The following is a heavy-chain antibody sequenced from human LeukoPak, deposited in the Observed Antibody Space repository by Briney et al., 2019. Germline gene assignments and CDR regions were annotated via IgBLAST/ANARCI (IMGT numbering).Heavy chain of an antibody. D-gene: IGHD3-10*01. Sequence: GGSLRLSCAASGFTFSSYAMSWVRQAPGKGLEWVSATSVSSGSTYYADPVKGRFTIYRDNSKNTLYLQMNSQRGEDTAVYYCAKDSNLLWFGELSNFDYWGQGTLVTVSS. J-gene: IGHJ4*02. CDR2: TSVSSGST. CDR3: AKDSNLLWFGELSNFDY. CDR1: GFTFSSYA. V-gene: IGHV3-23*01.